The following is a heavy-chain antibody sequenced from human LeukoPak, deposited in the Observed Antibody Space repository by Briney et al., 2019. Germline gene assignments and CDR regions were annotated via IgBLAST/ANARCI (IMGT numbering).Heavy chain of an antibody. J-gene: IGHJ4*02. V-gene: IGHV3-7*04. CDR3: ARGDAFSGDH. CDR2: IHPEGNEK. Sequence: PGXGLEWVANIHPEGNEKYHVESVKGRFTISRDKTKKLLFLQMNGLRVEDTAVYYCARGDAFSGDHWGQGTLVTVSS.